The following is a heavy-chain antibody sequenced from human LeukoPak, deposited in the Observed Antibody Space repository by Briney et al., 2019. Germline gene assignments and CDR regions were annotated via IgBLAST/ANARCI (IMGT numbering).Heavy chain of an antibody. D-gene: IGHD3-22*01. J-gene: IGHJ5*02. V-gene: IGHV4-59*01. CDR2: ISYSGSA. CDR1: GGSITSYY. Sequence: SETLSLTCTVSGGSITSYYWSWIRQPPGKGLEWIGYISYSGSANYNPSLKSRVTISVDTSKNQFSLKLSSVTAADTAVYYCARGVYYDTSDNWFDPWGQGTLVTVSS. CDR3: ARGVYYDTSDNWFDP.